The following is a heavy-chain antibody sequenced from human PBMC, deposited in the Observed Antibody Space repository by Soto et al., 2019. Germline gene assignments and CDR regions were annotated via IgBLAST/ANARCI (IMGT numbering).Heavy chain of an antibody. CDR3: ARALGGATVAYYYGMDV. V-gene: IGHV3-23*01. D-gene: IGHD1-26*01. J-gene: IGHJ6*02. CDR1: GFTFSSYA. CDR2: ISGSGGST. Sequence: GGSLRLSCAASGFTFSSYAMSWVRQAPGKGLEWVSAISGSGGSTYYADSVKGRFTISRDNSKNTLYLQMNSLRAEDTAVYYCARALGGATVAYYYGMDVWGQGTTVTVSS.